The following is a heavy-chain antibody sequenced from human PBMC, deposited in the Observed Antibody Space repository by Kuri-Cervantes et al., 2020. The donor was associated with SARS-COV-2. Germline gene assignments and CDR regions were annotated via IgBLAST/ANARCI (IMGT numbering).Heavy chain of an antibody. J-gene: IGHJ6*02. Sequence: ASVKVSCKVSGYTLTELSMHWVRQAPGKGLEWMGGFDPEDGETIYAQKFQGRVTMTRNTSISTAYMELSSLRSEDTAVYYCAGIGGVPDYYYYGMDVWGQGTTVTVSS. CDR3: AGIGGVPDYYYYGMDV. D-gene: IGHD3-3*01. CDR1: GYTLTELS. V-gene: IGHV1-24*01. CDR2: FDPEDGET.